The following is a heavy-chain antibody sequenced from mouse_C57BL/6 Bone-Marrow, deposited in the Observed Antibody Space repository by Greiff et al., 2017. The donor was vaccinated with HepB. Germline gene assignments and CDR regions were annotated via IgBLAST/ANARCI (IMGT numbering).Heavy chain of an antibody. CDR1: GYSITSGYY. D-gene: IGHD4-1*01. J-gene: IGHJ2*01. CDR3: GREEGLTGSDFDY. CDR2: ISYDGSN. Sequence: EVQLQQSGPGLVKPSQSLSLTCSVTGYSITSGYYWNWIRQFPGNKLEWMGYISYDGSNNYNPSLKNRISITRDTSKNQFFLKLNSVTTEDTATYYCGREEGLTGSDFDYWCQGTTLTVSS. V-gene: IGHV3-6*01.